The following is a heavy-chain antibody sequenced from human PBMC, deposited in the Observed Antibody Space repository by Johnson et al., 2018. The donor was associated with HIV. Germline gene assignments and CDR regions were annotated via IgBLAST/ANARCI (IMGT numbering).Heavy chain of an antibody. V-gene: IGHV3-7*01. D-gene: IGHD6-19*01. CDR2: IKQDGNEK. Sequence: VQLVESGGGVVQPGKSLTLSCAASGFTFSSYWMTWVRQAPGKGLEWVANIKQDGNEKYYAASVKGRFTISRDNAKNSLYLQINSLRAEDTAVYYCARERGYSSVLWKLSEDAFDIGGQGTMVTVSS. CDR3: ARERGYSSVLWKLSEDAFDI. CDR1: GFTFSSYW. J-gene: IGHJ3*02.